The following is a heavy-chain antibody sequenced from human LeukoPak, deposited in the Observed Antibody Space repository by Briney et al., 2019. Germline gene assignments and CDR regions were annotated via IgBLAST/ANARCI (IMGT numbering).Heavy chain of an antibody. CDR2: IYGGGST. Sequence: GGSLRLSCAVSGFTVSTNHITWVRQAPGKGLECVSVIYGGGSTYYADSVKGRFAISRDSSKNTVYLQMNSLRAEDTAVYYCAGAGGYSGYGSQGTLVTVSS. D-gene: IGHD5-12*01. J-gene: IGHJ4*02. CDR1: GFTVSTNH. V-gene: IGHV3-66*01. CDR3: AGAGGYSGY.